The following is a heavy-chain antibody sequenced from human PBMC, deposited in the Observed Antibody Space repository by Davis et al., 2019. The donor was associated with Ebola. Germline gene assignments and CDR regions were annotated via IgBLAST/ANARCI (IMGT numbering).Heavy chain of an antibody. Sequence: GESLKISCAASGFTFSSYAMSWVRQAPGKGLEWVSATSGSGGSTYYADSVKGRFTISRDNSKNTLYLQMNSLRAEDTAVYYCARPTARFNYDFWSGPGMDVWGKGTTVTVSS. CDR2: TSGSGGST. CDR3: ARPTARFNYDFWSGPGMDV. CDR1: GFTFSSYA. V-gene: IGHV3-23*01. D-gene: IGHD3-3*01. J-gene: IGHJ6*04.